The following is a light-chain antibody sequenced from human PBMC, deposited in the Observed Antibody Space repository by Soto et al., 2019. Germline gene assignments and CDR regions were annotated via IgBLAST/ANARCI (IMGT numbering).Light chain of an antibody. CDR1: QSVTGNY. V-gene: IGKV3-20*01. J-gene: IGKJ4*01. Sequence: PGARATLSCGASQSVTGNYLAWFQQRPGQAPRLLIYGASTRASGIPDRFSGSGSGTDFTLIISRLEPEDFAVYYCKQYWSTPRTVGGRTNVEIK. CDR3: KQYWSTPRT. CDR2: GAS.